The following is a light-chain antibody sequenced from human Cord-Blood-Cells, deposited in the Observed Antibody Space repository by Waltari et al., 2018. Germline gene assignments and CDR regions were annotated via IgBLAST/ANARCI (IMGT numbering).Light chain of an antibody. Sequence: EIVITQSPATLSVSPWERATLSCRASQSVSSNLAWYQQKPGQAPRRLIYGASTRATGIPARFSGSGSGTEFTLTISSLQSEDFAVYYCQQYNNWPPWTFGQGTKVEIK. CDR1: QSVSSN. CDR2: GAS. CDR3: QQYNNWPPWT. V-gene: IGKV3-15*01. J-gene: IGKJ1*01.